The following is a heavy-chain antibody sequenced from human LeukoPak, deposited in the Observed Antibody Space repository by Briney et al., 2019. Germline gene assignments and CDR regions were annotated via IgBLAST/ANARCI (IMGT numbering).Heavy chain of an antibody. V-gene: IGHV4-34*01. J-gene: IGHJ5*02. CDR1: GWSFNDYY. CDR3: ARGQVPAARGYNWFDP. Sequence: SETLSLTCAVYGWSFNDYYWNWVRQPTGKGLEWIGDINARGDTNYNPSLKSRVTISVDSSKNQFSLTLTSMIAADTAIYYCARGQVPAARGYNWFDPWGQGTLVTVSS. D-gene: IGHD2-2*01. CDR2: INARGDT.